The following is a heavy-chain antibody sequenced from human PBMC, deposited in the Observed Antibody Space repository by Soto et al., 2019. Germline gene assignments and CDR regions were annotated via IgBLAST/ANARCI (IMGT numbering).Heavy chain of an antibody. V-gene: IGHV4-30-2*01. J-gene: IGHJ4*02. CDR3: PRGGGSDSFEY. CDR2: INHLETT. CDR1: GASITFGGYS. Sequence: SETLSLTCTVSGASITFGGYSWSWIRQTPGQGLEWIGYINHLETTFYNPSFESRLTLSIDRAKNQFSLKLHSMSAANRAVYFCPRGGGSDSFEYWGQGILVTVSS. D-gene: IGHD1-26*01.